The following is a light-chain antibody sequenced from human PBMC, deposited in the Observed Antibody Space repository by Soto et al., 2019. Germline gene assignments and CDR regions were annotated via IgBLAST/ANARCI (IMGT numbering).Light chain of an antibody. CDR3: QQYNSYSCA. CDR2: KAS. J-gene: IGKJ4*01. CDR1: QSISSW. V-gene: IGKV1-5*03. Sequence: DIQMTQSPSTLSASVGDRVTITCRASQSISSWLAWYQQKPGKAHKLLIYKASSLESGVPSRFSGSGSGTEFTLTISSLQPDDFATYYCQQYNSYSCAFGGGTKVEIK.